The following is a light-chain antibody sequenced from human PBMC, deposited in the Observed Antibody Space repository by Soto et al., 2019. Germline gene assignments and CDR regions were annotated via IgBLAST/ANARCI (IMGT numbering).Light chain of an antibody. CDR3: CSYAGSSTWV. CDR2: EGS. CDR1: SSDVGSYNL. Sequence: QSALTQPASVSGSPGQSITISCTGTSSDVGSYNLVSWYQQHPGKAPKLMIDEGSQRPSGVSNRFSGSKSANMASLTISGLQAEDEADYYCCSYAGSSTWVFGGGTKLTVL. V-gene: IGLV2-23*01. J-gene: IGLJ3*02.